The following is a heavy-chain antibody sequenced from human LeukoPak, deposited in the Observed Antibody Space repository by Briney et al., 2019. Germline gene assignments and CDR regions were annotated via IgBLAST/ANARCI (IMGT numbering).Heavy chain of an antibody. CDR1: GFTFSSYS. CDR2: ISGSGGST. D-gene: IGHD2-2*01. CDR3: ARGVVPAAMRYWYFDL. J-gene: IGHJ2*01. V-gene: IGHV3-23*01. Sequence: GGSLRLSCAASGFTFSSYSMNWVRQAPGKGLEWVSAISGSGGSTYYADSVKGRFTISRDNSKNTLYLQMNSLRAEDTAVYYCARGVVPAAMRYWYFDLWGRGTLVTVSS.